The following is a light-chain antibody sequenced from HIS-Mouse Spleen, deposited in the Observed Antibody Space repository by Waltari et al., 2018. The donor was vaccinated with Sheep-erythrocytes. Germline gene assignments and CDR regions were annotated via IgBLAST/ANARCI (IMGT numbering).Light chain of an antibody. J-gene: IGLJ2*01. CDR2: DNN. CDR1: SSNLGNNY. V-gene: IGLV1-51*01. Sequence: QSVLTQPPSVSAAPGQKVTISCPGSSSNLGNNYVPWYQQLPGTAPKLLIYDNNKRPSGIPDRFSGSKSGTSATLGITGLQTGDEADYYCGTWDSSLSAGVFGGGTKLTVL. CDR3: GTWDSSLSAGV.